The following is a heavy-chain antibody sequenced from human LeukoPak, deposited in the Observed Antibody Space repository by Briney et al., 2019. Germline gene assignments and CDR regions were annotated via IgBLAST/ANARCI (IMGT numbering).Heavy chain of an antibody. J-gene: IGHJ4*02. CDR1: GFTFSTYV. CDR2: ISSNGDNT. Sequence: GGSLRLSCSVSGFTFSTYVMHWVRQAPGKGLEYVSAISSNGDNTYYADSVKGRFTISRDNSKSTLYLQMSSLRPDDTAVYFCVRGTGYWGRGTLVTVSS. CDR3: VRGTGY. V-gene: IGHV3-64D*06.